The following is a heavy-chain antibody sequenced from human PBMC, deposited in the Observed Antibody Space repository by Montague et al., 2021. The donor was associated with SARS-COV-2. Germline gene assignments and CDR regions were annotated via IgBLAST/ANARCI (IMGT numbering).Heavy chain of an antibody. V-gene: IGHV6-1*01. J-gene: IGHJ4*02. Sequence: CAISGDSVSSNIATWNCIRQYPSRGLEWLGRTYYRSKWYNDYAESVKSRITIDPDTSKHQFSLHLNSVTPEDTAVYYCARIPVGSKYYFDFWGQGTLVTVSS. CDR1: GDSVSSNIAT. D-gene: IGHD2-2*01. CDR3: ARIPVGSKYYFDF. CDR2: TYYRSKWYN.